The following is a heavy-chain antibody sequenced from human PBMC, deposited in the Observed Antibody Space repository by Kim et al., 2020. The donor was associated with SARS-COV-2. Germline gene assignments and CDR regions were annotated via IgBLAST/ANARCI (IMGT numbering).Heavy chain of an antibody. J-gene: IGHJ4*02. CDR2: ISAYNGNT. CDR1: GYTFTSYG. V-gene: IGHV1-18*01. D-gene: IGHD2-2*01. CDR3: ARTGYCSSTSCYAGPFDY. Sequence: ASVKVSCKASGYTFTSYGISWVRQAPGQRLEWMGWISAYNGNTNYAQKLQGRVTMTTDTSTSTAYMELRSLRSDDTAVYYCARTGYCSSTSCYAGPFDYWGQGTLVTVSS.